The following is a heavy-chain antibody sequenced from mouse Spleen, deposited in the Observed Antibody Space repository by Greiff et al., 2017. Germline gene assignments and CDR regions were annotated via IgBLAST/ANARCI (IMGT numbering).Heavy chain of an antibody. J-gene: IGHJ2*01. CDR3: ERSFTTVVATEYFDY. V-gene: IGHV1-69*01. D-gene: IGHD1-1*01. CDR1: GYTFTSYW. Sequence: VQLQQPGAELVMPGASVKLSCKASGYTFTSYWMHWVKQRPGQGLEWIGEIDPSDSYTNYNQKFKGKATLTVDKSSSTAYMQLSSLTSEDSAVYYCERSFTTVVATEYFDYWGQGTTLTVSS. CDR2: IDPSDSYT.